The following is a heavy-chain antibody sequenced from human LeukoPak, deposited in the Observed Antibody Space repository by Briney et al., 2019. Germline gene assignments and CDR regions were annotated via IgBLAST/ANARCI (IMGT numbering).Heavy chain of an antibody. Sequence: GASVKVSCKVSGYTLTAFAVHWVRQAPGQGLEWMGIIHPSGGNTNYAQKFQGRVAMTRDTSTSTVYMELSSLRSEDTAIYYCARDCSSTRCQGPVFGNWGQGTLVTVSS. CDR3: ARDCSSTRCQGPVFGN. CDR1: GYTLTAFA. J-gene: IGHJ4*02. CDR2: IHPSGGNT. D-gene: IGHD2-2*01. V-gene: IGHV1-46*01.